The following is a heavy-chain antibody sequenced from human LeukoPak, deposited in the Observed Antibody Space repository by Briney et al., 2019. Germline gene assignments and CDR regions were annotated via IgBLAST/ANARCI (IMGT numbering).Heavy chain of an antibody. CDR1: GFTFTSHV. V-gene: IGHV3-64D*06. D-gene: IGHD1-1*01. CDR2: ISMNVQTT. J-gene: IGHJ4*02. Sequence: GGSLRLSCSASGFTFTSHVMHWVRQAPGKGLQYVSGISMNVQTTYYAGSVKGRFSISRDSSKNTVYLQMNSLTAEDTAVYYCVREGLERRTNFDYWGQGTLVSVSS. CDR3: VREGLERRTNFDY.